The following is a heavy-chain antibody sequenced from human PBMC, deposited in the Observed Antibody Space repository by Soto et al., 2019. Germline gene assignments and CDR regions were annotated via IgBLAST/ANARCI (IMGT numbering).Heavy chain of an antibody. CDR2: ISYDGSNK. Sequence: PGGSLRLSCAASGFTFSSYAMHWVRQAPGKGLEWVAVISYDGSNKYYADSVKGRFTISRDNSKNMLYLQMNSLRAEDTAVYYCAGPDCSSTSCYMDYYYGMDVWGQGTTVTVSS. CDR1: GFTFSSYA. D-gene: IGHD2-2*02. CDR3: AGPDCSSTSCYMDYYYGMDV. J-gene: IGHJ6*02. V-gene: IGHV3-30-3*01.